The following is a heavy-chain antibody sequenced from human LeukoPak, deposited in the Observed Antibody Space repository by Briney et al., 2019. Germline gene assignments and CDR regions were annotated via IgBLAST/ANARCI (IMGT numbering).Heavy chain of an antibody. D-gene: IGHD1-26*01. Sequence: GGSLRLSCAASGFTFSSYAMHWVRQAPGKGLEWVAVISYDGSNKYYADSVKGRFTISRDNSKNTLYLQMNSLRAEDTAVYYCAKDRGGSYWSDYWGQGTLVTVSS. CDR1: GFTFSSYA. CDR2: ISYDGSNK. CDR3: AKDRGGSYWSDY. J-gene: IGHJ4*02. V-gene: IGHV3-30-3*01.